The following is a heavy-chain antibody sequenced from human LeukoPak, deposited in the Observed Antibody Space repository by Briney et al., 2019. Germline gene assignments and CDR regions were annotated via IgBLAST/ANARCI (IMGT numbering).Heavy chain of an antibody. CDR1: GGSFSGYY. Sequence: NPSETLSLTCAVYGGSFSGYYWSWIRQPPGKGLEWIGYIYYSGSTNYNPSLKSRVTISIDTSKNQFSLKLSSVTAADTAVYYCARDRVRGNANPYFDYWGQGTLVTVSS. V-gene: IGHV4-59*01. D-gene: IGHD1-1*01. CDR3: ARDRVRGNANPYFDY. CDR2: IYYSGST. J-gene: IGHJ4*02.